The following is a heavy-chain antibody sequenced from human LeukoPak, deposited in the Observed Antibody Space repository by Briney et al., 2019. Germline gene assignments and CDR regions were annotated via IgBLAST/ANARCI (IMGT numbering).Heavy chain of an antibody. D-gene: IGHD5-18*01. CDR3: ARGSRLPLYYYYGMDV. CDR1: GFTFSSYW. J-gene: IGHJ6*02. CDR2: IKQDGSEK. V-gene: IGHV3-7*01. Sequence: GGSLRLSCAASGFTFSSYWMSWVRQAPGKGLEWVANIKQDGSEKYYVDSVKGRFTISRDNAKNSLYLQMNSLRAEDTAVYYCARGSRLPLYYYYGMDVWGQGTTVTVSS.